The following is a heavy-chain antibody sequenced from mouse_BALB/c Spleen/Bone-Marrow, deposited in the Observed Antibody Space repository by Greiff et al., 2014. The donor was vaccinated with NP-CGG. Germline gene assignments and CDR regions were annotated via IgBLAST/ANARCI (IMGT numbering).Heavy chain of an antibody. CDR2: IDPANGNT. J-gene: IGHJ3*01. CDR1: GFNIEDTY. V-gene: IGHV14-3*02. CDR3: APYYYGSSQFAY. Sequence: VHVKQSGAELVKPGASVKLSCTASGFNIEDTYMHWVKQRPEQGLEWIGRIDPANGNTKYDPKFQGKATITADTSSNTAYLQLSSLTSEDTAVYYCAPYYYGSSQFAYWGQGTLVTVSA. D-gene: IGHD1-1*01.